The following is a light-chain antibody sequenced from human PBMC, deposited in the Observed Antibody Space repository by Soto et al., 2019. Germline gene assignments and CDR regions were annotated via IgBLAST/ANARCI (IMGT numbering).Light chain of an antibody. Sequence: QSALTQPRSVSGSPGQSVTISCTGTGSDVGGYNYVSWYQHHPGKAPKLMIYDVSKRPSGVPDRFSGSKSDNTASLTISGLQAEDEADYYGCSYEANTRVFGGGTKLTVL. J-gene: IGLJ3*02. CDR3: CSYEANTRV. CDR2: DVS. V-gene: IGLV2-11*01. CDR1: GSDVGGYNY.